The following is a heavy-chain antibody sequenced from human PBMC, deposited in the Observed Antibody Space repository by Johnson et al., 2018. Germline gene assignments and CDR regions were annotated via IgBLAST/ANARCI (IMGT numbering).Heavy chain of an antibody. D-gene: IGHD5-18*01. CDR1: GFTFSSYA. V-gene: IGHV3-23*04. J-gene: IGHJ6*02. CDR3: AGERRWGIQLYFYYYGMDV. CDR2: ISGSGGST. Sequence: EVQLVESGGGLVQPGGSLRLSCAASGFTFSSYAMSWVRQAPGKGLEWVSAISGSGGSTYYADSVKGRFTISRDNSKNPRYLQMNSLRAEDTAVYYCAGERRWGIQLYFYYYGMDVWGQGTTVTVSS.